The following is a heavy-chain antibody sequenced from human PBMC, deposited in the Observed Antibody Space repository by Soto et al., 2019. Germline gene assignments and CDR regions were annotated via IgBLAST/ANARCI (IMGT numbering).Heavy chain of an antibody. V-gene: IGHV4-4*02. CDR3: ARAAATDYYYGMDV. D-gene: IGHD1-1*01. Sequence: SETLSLTCXVSGGSISSSNWWSWVRQPPGKGLEWIGEIYHSGSTNYNPSLKSRVTISVDKSKNQFSLKLSSVTAADTAVYYCARAAATDYYYGMDVWGQGTTVTVS. J-gene: IGHJ6*02. CDR2: IYHSGST. CDR1: GGSISSSNW.